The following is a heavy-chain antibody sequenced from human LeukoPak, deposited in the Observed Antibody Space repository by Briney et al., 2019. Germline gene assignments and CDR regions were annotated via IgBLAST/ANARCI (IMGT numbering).Heavy chain of an antibody. J-gene: IGHJ6*03. CDR3: ARSFSGYDLAYYYYMDV. V-gene: IGHV4-59*01. CDR1: GGSISSYY. D-gene: IGHD5-12*01. Sequence: SETLSLTCTVSGGSISSYYWSWIRQPPGKGLEWIGYIYYSGSTNYNPSLKSRVTISVDTSKKQFSLKLSSVTAADTAVYYCARSFSGYDLAYYYYMDVWGKGTTVTVSS. CDR2: IYYSGST.